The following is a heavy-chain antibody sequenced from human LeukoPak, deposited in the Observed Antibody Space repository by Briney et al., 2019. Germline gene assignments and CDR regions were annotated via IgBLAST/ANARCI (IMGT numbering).Heavy chain of an antibody. CDR2: IYSGGST. CDR1: GFTVSSNY. J-gene: IGHJ5*02. V-gene: IGHV3-53*01. Sequence: GGSLRLSCAASGFTVSSNYMSWVRQAPGKGLEWVSVIYSGGSTYYADSVKGRFTISRDNSKNTLYLQMNNLRAEDTAVYYCARSWELLVFDPWGQGTLVTVSS. D-gene: IGHD1-26*01. CDR3: ARSWELLVFDP.